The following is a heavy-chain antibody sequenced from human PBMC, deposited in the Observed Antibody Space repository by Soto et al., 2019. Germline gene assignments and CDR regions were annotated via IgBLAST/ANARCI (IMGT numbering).Heavy chain of an antibody. Sequence: QVQLVQSGAEVKKPGSSVKVSCKASGGTFSRYSFTWVRQAPGHGLEWMGRIIPVFGIASYAQKFQGRVTITADKSTSTAYMELSSLRSEDTAVYYSAREDRDRETGLVPAAIDGMDVWGQGTTVTVSS. CDR1: GGTFSRYS. D-gene: IGHD2-2*01. CDR3: AREDRDRETGLVPAAIDGMDV. CDR2: IIPVFGIA. J-gene: IGHJ6*02. V-gene: IGHV1-69*08.